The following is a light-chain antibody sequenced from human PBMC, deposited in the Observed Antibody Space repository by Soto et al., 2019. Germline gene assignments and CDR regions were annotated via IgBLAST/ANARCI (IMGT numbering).Light chain of an antibody. V-gene: IGKV3-11*01. CDR2: DAS. CDR3: QQRTNWPIT. CDR1: QSVSSY. Sequence: EIVLTQSPASLSFSPWDRSALSCRASQSVSSYLVWYQQKPGQAPRLLIYDASNRATGIPARFSGSGSGTDFTLTISSLEPEDFAVYYCQQRTNWPITFGQGTRLEI. J-gene: IGKJ5*01.